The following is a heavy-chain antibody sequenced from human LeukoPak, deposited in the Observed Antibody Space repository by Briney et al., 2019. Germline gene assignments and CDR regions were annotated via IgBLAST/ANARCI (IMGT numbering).Heavy chain of an antibody. Sequence: SSETLSLTCTVSGGSISSSSYYWGWIRQPPGKGLAWIGSIYYSVNTYYNPSLKSRVTTSIDTSKNQLSLNLKSVTAADTAVYYCARDRDVDDFDSWGHGTLVTVSS. J-gene: IGHJ4*01. CDR3: ARDRDVDDFDS. D-gene: IGHD2-15*01. V-gene: IGHV4-39*07. CDR1: GGSISSSSYY. CDR2: IYYSVNT.